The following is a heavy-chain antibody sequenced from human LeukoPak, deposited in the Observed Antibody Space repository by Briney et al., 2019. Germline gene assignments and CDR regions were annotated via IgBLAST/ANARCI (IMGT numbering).Heavy chain of an antibody. J-gene: IGHJ5*02. CDR2: ISWNSGSI. D-gene: IGHD6-13*01. Sequence: GGSLRLSCAASGFTFDDYAMHWVRQAPGKGLEWVSGISWNSGSIGYADSVKGRFTIFRDNAKNSLYLQMNSLRAEDTALYYCAKDTSRDLGSFDPWGQGTLVTVSS. V-gene: IGHV3-9*01. CDR1: GFTFDDYA. CDR3: AKDTSRDLGSFDP.